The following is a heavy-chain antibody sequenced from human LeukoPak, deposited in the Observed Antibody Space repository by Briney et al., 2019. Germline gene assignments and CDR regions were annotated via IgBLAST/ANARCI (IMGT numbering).Heavy chain of an antibody. V-gene: IGHV3-21*01. CDR1: GFTFSSYS. CDR3: AREGIPSIAARLDWFDP. Sequence: GGSLRLSCAASGFTFSSYSMNWVRQAPGKGLEWVSSISSSSSYIYYADSVKGRFTISRDNAKNSLYLQVNSLRAEDTAVYYCAREGIPSIAARLDWFDPWGQGTLVTVSS. CDR2: ISSSSSYI. J-gene: IGHJ5*02. D-gene: IGHD6-6*01.